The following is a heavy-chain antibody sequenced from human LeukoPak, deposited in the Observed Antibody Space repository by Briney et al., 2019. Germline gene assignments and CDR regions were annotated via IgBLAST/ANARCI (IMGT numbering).Heavy chain of an antibody. CDR2: IKQDGIEK. V-gene: IGHV3-7*01. Sequence: GGSLRLSCAASGFTFSSYWMSWVRRAPGKGLEWVANIKQDGIEKDYVDSVKGRFTISRDNAKNSLFLQMNSLRAEDTAMYYCVRGGGDYWGQGILVTVSS. D-gene: IGHD3-16*01. CDR3: VRGGGDY. J-gene: IGHJ4*02. CDR1: GFTFSSYW.